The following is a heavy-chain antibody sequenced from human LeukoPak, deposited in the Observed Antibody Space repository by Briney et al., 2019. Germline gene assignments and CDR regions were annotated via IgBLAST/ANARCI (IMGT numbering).Heavy chain of an antibody. CDR3: ARGCTGGEYFDS. J-gene: IGHJ4*02. V-gene: IGHV3-21*06. CDR1: GFTFSNFK. D-gene: IGHD3-16*01. Sequence: GWSLRLSCAASGFTFSNFKMTWVRQAPGKGLEWVASISPSSTYFYYGDSLKGRLTVSRDHAKSLLFLHMSSLRPDDRAVYYCARGCTGGEYFDSWGQGALVSVSS. CDR2: ISPSSTYF.